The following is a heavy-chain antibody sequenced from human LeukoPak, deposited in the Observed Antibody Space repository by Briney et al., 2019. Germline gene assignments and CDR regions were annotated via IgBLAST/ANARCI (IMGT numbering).Heavy chain of an antibody. J-gene: IGHJ4*02. CDR3: ARIGRGSGYYDPFDY. D-gene: IGHD3-22*01. CDR2: IKQDGSEK. CDR1: GFTFSSYW. V-gene: IGHV3-7*01. Sequence: GGSLRLSCAASGFTFSSYWMSWVRQAPGKGLEWVANIKQDGSEKYYVDSVKGRFTISRDNAKNSLYLQMNSLRAEDTAVYYCARIGRGSGYYDPFDYWGQGTLVTVSS.